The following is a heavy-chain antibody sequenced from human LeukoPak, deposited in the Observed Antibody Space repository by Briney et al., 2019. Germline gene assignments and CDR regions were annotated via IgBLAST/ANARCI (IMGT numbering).Heavy chain of an antibody. D-gene: IGHD5-12*01. V-gene: IGHV4-34*01. CDR2: INHSGST. CDR3: ARIVDILATIEFDY. Sequence: TSETLSLTCAVYGGSFSGYYWSWIRQPPGKGLEWIGEINHSGSTNYNPSLKSRVTISVDTSKNQFSLKLSSVTAADTAVYYCARIVDILATIEFDYWGQGTLVTVSS. CDR1: GGSFSGYY. J-gene: IGHJ4*02.